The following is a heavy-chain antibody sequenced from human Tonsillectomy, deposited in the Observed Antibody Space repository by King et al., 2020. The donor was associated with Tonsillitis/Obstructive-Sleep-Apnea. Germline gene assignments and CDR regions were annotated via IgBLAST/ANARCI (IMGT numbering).Heavy chain of an antibody. D-gene: IGHD6-13*01. V-gene: IGHV4-39*01. J-gene: IGHJ4*02. CDR2: IYYSGST. Sequence: QLQESGPGLVKPSETLSLTCTVSGSSISSSRYYWGWIRQPPGKGLECIGSIYYSGSTHYNPSLKSRVTIPVDTSNNQFSLKLSSVTAADTAVYYCASGIAAAAPDYWGQGTLVTVSS. CDR3: ASGIAAAAPDY. CDR1: GSSISSSRYY.